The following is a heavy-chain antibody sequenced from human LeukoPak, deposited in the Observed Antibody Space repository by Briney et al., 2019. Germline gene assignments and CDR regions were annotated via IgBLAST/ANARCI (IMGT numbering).Heavy chain of an antibody. J-gene: IGHJ6*02. Sequence: AGGSLRLSRAASGFTFSSYSMDWVRQAPGKGPEWGSSISSSSSYIYYADSAKGRFTISRDNAKNSLYLQMNSLRAEDTAVYYCARDYCSSTSCYDGYYYYGMDVWGQGTTVTVSS. CDR3: ARDYCSSTSCYDGYYYYGMDV. V-gene: IGHV3-21*01. D-gene: IGHD2-2*01. CDR1: GFTFSSYS. CDR2: ISSSSSYI.